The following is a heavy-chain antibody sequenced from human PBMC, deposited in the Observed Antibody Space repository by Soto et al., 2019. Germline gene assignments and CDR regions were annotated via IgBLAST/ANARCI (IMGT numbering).Heavy chain of an antibody. CDR2: IYWDDGK. Sequence: SGPTLVNTTQTLTLTCTFSGFSLSTSGVGVAWIRQPPGKALEWLALIYWDDGKRYSPSLKTRLNITKDTSKNQVVLTLTNVDPVDTATYYCEHRPAYDISTGYYPFDYWGQGSLVTVSS. V-gene: IGHV2-5*02. CDR1: GFSLSTSGVG. J-gene: IGHJ4*02. CDR3: EHRPAYDISTGYYPFDY. D-gene: IGHD3-9*01.